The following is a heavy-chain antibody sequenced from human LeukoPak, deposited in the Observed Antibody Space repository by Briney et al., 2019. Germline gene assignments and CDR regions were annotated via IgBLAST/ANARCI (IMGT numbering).Heavy chain of an antibody. CDR2: NNGDGSTT. V-gene: IGHV3-74*01. CDR3: ARDPRNVGLAP. D-gene: IGHD2-15*01. J-gene: IGHJ5*02. CDR1: GFSLSGYW. Sequence: GGSLRLSCVAPGFSLSGYWMYWVRQAPGKGLMYISRNNGDGSTTNYADVVKGRFTMSRDNVKNTLYLQMNSLRVEDTAVYYCARDPRNVGLAPWGQGTPVTVSS.